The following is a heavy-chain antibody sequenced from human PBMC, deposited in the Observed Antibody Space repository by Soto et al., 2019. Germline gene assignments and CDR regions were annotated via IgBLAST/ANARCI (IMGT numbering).Heavy chain of an antibody. V-gene: IGHV2-5*02. CDR2: IYWDDDK. J-gene: IGHJ5*02. CDR1: WFSLSTSGVG. D-gene: IGHD6-19*01. CDR3: AHAPGIAVTTNWFDP. Sequence: SGPTLVNPTQTLTLTCTFSWFSLSTSGVGVGWIRQPPGKALQWLALIYWDDDKRYSPSLKSRLTITKDTSKNQVVLTMTNMDPVDTATYYCAHAPGIAVTTNWFDPWGQGILVTVSS.